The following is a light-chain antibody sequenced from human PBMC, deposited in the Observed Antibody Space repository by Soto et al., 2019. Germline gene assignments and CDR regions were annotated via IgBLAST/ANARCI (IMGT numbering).Light chain of an antibody. V-gene: IGKV1-5*01. CDR3: QHYSVYPLT. J-gene: IGKJ4*01. Sequence: DIQMTQSPSTLSASVGDRVTITCRASHIISGFLAWYQQKPGKAPKVLIYDASTLESGVPSRFSGSGSGAEFTLTISSLQPDDFATYHCQHYSVYPLTFGGGTKVEI. CDR2: DAS. CDR1: HIISGF.